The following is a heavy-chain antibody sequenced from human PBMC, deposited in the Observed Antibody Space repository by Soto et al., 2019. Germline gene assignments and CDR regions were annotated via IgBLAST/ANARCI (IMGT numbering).Heavy chain of an antibody. CDR2: IYYSGST. CDR1: GGSVSSGRFY. J-gene: IGHJ4*02. V-gene: IGHV4-61*01. Sequence: LETLSLTCTVSGGSVSSGRFYWSWIRQPPGKGLEWIGYIYYSGSTKYNPSLRSRVTISVDTSKNQFSLKLTSVTAADTAVYYCARSGSGSGWLGGQGTLVTVSS. CDR3: ARSGSGSGWL. D-gene: IGHD6-19*01.